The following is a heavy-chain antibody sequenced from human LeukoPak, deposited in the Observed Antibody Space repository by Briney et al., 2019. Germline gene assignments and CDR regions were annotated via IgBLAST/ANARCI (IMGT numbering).Heavy chain of an antibody. CDR2: ISYDGSNK. J-gene: IGHJ4*02. D-gene: IGHD3-9*01. CDR1: GFTFSSYG. CDR3: AKQSDILTGRFDY. Sequence: GGSLRLSCAASGFTFSSYGVHWVRQAPGKGLEWVAIISYDGSNKYYADSVKGRFTISRDNSKNTLYLQMNSLRAEDTAVYYCAKQSDILTGRFDYWGQGTLVTVSS. V-gene: IGHV3-30*18.